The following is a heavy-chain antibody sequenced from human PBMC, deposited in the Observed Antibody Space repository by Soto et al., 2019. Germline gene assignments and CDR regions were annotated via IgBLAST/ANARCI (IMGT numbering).Heavy chain of an antibody. CDR1: GFTLSSSA. CDR2: LVAGSGNT. V-gene: IGHV1-58*01. CDR3: AADPYYYDSSNYYSFDH. Sequence: ASVKVSCKTSGFTLSSSAVQWVRQARGQRLEWIGWLVAGSGNTHYAQRFQERVTLTRDMSTITAYLELSSLRSEDAAVYYCAADPYYYDSSNYYSFDHWGQGTLVTVSS. J-gene: IGHJ4*02. D-gene: IGHD3-22*01.